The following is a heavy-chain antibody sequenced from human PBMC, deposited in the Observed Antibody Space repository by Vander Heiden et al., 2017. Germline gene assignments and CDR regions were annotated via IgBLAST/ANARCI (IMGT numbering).Heavy chain of an antibody. J-gene: IGHJ4*02. CDR1: AFTFSSYA. CDR2: ISYDGSNK. CDR3: ASPGVATNLGFDY. D-gene: IGHD5-12*01. Sequence: QVQLVESGVGVVQPGRSLRLSCPASAFTFSSYAMHWVRQAPGKGLECVAVISYDGSNKYYADSVKGRFTISRDNSKNTLYLQMSSLGAEDTAVYYCASPGVATNLGFDYWGQGTLVTVSS. V-gene: IGHV3-30*15.